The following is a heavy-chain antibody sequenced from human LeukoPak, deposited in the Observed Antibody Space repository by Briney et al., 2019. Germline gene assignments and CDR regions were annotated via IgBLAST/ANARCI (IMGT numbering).Heavy chain of an antibody. J-gene: IGHJ4*02. V-gene: IGHV4-39*07. D-gene: IGHD3-16*02. CDR1: GGSISSSNYY. CDR3: ARVSVPNRATQISYVWGSYRYIRGFDY. Sequence: PSETLSLTCTVSGGSISSSNYYWGWIRQPPGKGLEWIGSIYYSGSTYYNPSLKSRVTISVDTSKNQFSLKLSSVTAADTAVYYCARVSVPNRATQISYVWGSYRYIRGFDYWGQGTLVTVSS. CDR2: IYYSGST.